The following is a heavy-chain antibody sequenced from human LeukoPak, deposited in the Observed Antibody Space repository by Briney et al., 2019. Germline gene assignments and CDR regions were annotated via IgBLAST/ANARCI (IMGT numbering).Heavy chain of an antibody. D-gene: IGHD3-22*01. CDR1: GFTFSSYT. CDR2: ISTSGSYL. CDR3: ARDGGAYDSSGYYVYFDY. V-gene: IGHV3-21*01. Sequence: GGSLRLSCAASGFTFSSYTINWVRQAPGKGLEWVPSISTSGSYLYYADSVKGRFTISRDNAKSSLYLQMNSLRAEDTAVYYCARDGGAYDSSGYYVYFDYWGQGTLVTVSS. J-gene: IGHJ4*02.